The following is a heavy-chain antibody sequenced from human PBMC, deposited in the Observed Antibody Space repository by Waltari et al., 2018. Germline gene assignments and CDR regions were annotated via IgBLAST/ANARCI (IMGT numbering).Heavy chain of an antibody. CDR2: SNRNSGDT. J-gene: IGHJ4*02. CDR3: ARSGGGTTTFGVAE. V-gene: IGHV1-2*06. CDR1: GYTFTDFF. D-gene: IGHD3-3*01. Sequence: QVQLVQSGAEVKKSGASVKVSCKASGYTFTDFFIHWVRQAPGQGLEWMGRSNRNSGDTSDAQRFQGRVTMTGDTSITTAYMELTGLRSDDTAIYYCARSGGGTTTFGVAEWGQGSLVTVSS.